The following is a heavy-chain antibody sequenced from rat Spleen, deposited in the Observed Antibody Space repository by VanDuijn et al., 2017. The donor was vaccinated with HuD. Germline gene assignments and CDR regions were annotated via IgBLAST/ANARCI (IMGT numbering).Heavy chain of an antibody. CDR2: MWSGGST. CDR3: ARAPGRGYVMDA. V-gene: IGHV2-45*01. CDR1: GFSLTSYS. Sequence: QVQLMESGPGPVQPSETLSLTCTVSGFSLTSYSMHWVRQPPGKGLEWMGAMWSGGSTEYNSALKSRLSISRDTSKNQVFLKMNSLQSEDTTTYYCARAPGRGYVMDAWGQGVMVTVSS. D-gene: IGHD5-1*01. J-gene: IGHJ4*01.